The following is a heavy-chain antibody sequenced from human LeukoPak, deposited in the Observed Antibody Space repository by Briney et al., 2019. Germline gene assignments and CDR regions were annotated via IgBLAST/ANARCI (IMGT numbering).Heavy chain of an antibody. CDR1: GYTFTSYD. D-gene: IGHD3-22*01. CDR2: MNPNSGNT. V-gene: IGHV1-8*01. Sequence: APVRVSCKASGYTFTSYDINWVRQATGQGLEWMGWMNPNSGNTGYAQKFQGRVTMTRNTSISTAYMELSSLRSEDTAVYYCARLGSSAYYYQYNWFDPWGQGTLVTVSS. J-gene: IGHJ5*02. CDR3: ARLGSSAYYYQYNWFDP.